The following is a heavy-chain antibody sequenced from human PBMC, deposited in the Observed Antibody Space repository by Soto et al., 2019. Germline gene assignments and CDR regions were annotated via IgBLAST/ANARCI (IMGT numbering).Heavy chain of an antibody. CDR2: INPSSGGT. V-gene: IGHV1-2*02. D-gene: IGHD1-1*01. J-gene: IGHJ5*02. Sequence: QVHLVQSGAEVKRPGASVKVSCKTSGYTFTNYYMHWVRQAPGQGLECMGWINPSSGGTMFAQKLQGRVTMTRDTSIRKAYMELTSLSSDDTAVYYCARSSNWNSNWYDPWGQGTLVTVSS. CDR3: ARSSNWNSNWYDP. CDR1: GYTFTNYY.